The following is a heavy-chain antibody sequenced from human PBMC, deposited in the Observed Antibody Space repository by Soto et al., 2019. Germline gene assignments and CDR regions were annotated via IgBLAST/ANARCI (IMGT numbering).Heavy chain of an antibody. Sequence: EVQLLESGGGLVQPGGSLRLSCVASGFTFKNYDMRWVRQAPGKGLEWVSGISGSGGVTYYADSVKGRFTISRDNSKNTLYLQMNSLRGNDTAVYYCAKDRQFRSYYESAGHHNNWGQGTLVTVSS. CDR3: AKDRQFRSYYESAGHHNN. V-gene: IGHV3-23*01. CDR2: ISGSGGVT. CDR1: GFTFKNYD. J-gene: IGHJ4*02. D-gene: IGHD3-10*01.